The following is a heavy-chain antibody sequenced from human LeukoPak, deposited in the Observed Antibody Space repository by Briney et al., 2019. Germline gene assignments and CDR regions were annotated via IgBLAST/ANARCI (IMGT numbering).Heavy chain of an antibody. D-gene: IGHD4-17*01. Sequence: SETLSLTCTVSGGSISSYDWSWIRQPPGKGLEWIGYIYYSGSTNYNPSLKSRVTISVDTSKNQFSLKLSSVTAADTAVYYCARVDGDYVYYFDYWGQGTLVTVSS. V-gene: IGHV4-59*01. J-gene: IGHJ4*02. CDR2: IYYSGST. CDR1: GGSISSYD. CDR3: ARVDGDYVYYFDY.